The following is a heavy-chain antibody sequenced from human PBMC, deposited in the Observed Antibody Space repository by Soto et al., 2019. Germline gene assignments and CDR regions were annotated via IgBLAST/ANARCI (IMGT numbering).Heavy chain of an antibody. CDR2: LLRSGSSA. D-gene: IGHD4-17*01. J-gene: IGHJ5*02. Sequence: GGSLRLSCAASGFTFRNYAMTWARQAPGKGLEWVSSLLRSGSSAYYADSVRGRFTISSDTSANSLYLQMDNLRAEDTAIYYCAKDAISGDGIWLMDSWGQGTVVTVSS. CDR3: AKDAISGDGIWLMDS. CDR1: GFTFRNYA. V-gene: IGHV3-23*01.